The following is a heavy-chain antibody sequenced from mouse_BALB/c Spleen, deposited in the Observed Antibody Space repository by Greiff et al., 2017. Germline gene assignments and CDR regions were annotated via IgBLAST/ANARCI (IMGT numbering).Heavy chain of an antibody. CDR1: GFTFSSYA. CDR3: ARGHDGYYFDY. Sequence: DVKLVESGGGLVKPGGSLKLSCAASGFTFSSYAMSWVRQTPEKRLEWVASISSGGSTYYPDSVKGRFTISRDNARNILYLQMSSLRSEDTAMYYCARGHDGYYFDYWGQGTTLTVSS. V-gene: IGHV5-6-5*01. CDR2: ISSGGST. D-gene: IGHD2-3*01. J-gene: IGHJ2*01.